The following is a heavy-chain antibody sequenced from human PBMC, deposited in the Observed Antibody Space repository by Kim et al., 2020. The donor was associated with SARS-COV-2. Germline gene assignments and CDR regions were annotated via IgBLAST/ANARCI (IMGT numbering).Heavy chain of an antibody. Sequence: SETLSLTCTVSGGSISSSSYYWGWIRQPPGKGLEWIGSIYYSGSTYYNPSLKSRVTISVDTSKNQFSLKLSSVTAADTAVYYCARVSITMIVVVTRDAFDIWGQGTMVTVSS. D-gene: IGHD3-22*01. CDR3: ARVSITMIVVVTRDAFDI. CDR1: GGSISSSSYY. V-gene: IGHV4-39*07. CDR2: IYYSGST. J-gene: IGHJ3*02.